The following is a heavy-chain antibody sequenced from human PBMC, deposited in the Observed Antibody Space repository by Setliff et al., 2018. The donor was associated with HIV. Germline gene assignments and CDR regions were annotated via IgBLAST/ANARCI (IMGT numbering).Heavy chain of an antibody. J-gene: IGHJ4*02. CDR2: INQDGSNQ. Sequence: GGSLRLSCAASGFTFTSYWMIWVRQAPGKGLEWVANINQDGSNQYYADSVKGRFTISRDNSKNTLYLQMNGLRAEDTAVYYCAKCGGVTCYSASWYFDYWGQGTLVTVSS. CDR3: AKCGGVTCYSASWYFDY. CDR1: GFTFTSYW. V-gene: IGHV3-7*01. D-gene: IGHD2-15*01.